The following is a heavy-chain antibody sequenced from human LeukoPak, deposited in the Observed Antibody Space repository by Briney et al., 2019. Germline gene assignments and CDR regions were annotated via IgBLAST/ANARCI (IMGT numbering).Heavy chain of an antibody. D-gene: IGHD6-19*01. CDR3: ARGWYNSGYYCDY. CDR2: ISSSGSTI. J-gene: IGHJ4*02. Sequence: PGGSLRLSCAASGFSFNSFEMSWVRQAPGKGLEWVSYISSSGSTIYYADSMKGRFTISRDNAKNALYLQMNSLRAEDTAVYYCARGWYNSGYYCDYWGQGTLVTVSS. CDR1: GFSFNSFE. V-gene: IGHV3-48*03.